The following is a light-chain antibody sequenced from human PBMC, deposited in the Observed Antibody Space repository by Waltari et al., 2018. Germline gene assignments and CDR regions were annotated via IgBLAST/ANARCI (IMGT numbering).Light chain of an antibody. CDR2: DAS. CDR3: QQRGNWPPV. J-gene: IGKJ4*01. V-gene: IGKV3-11*01. CDR1: QSVNTF. Sequence: ETVLTQSPGTLSLSPGERATLSCKASQSVNTFLAWYQKKPGQAPRLVIYDASKRVAGVPARFSGSGSGTDFILTISSLEPEDSAVYYCQQRGNWPPVFGGGTKVEIK.